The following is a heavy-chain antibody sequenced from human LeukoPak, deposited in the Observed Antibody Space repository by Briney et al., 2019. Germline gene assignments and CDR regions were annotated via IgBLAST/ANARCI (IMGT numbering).Heavy chain of an antibody. Sequence: PGGSLRLSCAASGFTFSSYGMHWVRQAPGKGLEWVAVISYDGSNKYYADSVKGRFTISRDNSKNTLYLQMNSLRAEDTAVYYCAKLQSDGLRTYYGMDVWGQGTTVTVSS. J-gene: IGHJ6*02. CDR1: GFTFSSYG. V-gene: IGHV3-30*18. D-gene: IGHD4-17*01. CDR2: ISYDGSNK. CDR3: AKLQSDGLRTYYGMDV.